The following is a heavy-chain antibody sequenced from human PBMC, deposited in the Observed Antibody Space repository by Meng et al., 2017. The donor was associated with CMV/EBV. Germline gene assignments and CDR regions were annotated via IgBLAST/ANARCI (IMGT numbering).Heavy chain of an antibody. V-gene: IGHV1-69*10. J-gene: IGHJ5*02. CDR1: GGTFSSYA. D-gene: IGHD2-21*01. CDR3: ARVDCGGDCYRGGWFDP. CDR2: IIPILGIA. Sequence: ASVKVSCKASGGTFSSYAISWVRQAPGQGLEWMGGIIPILGIANYAQKFQGRVTITADKSTSTAYMELSSLRSEDTAVYYCARVDCGGDCYRGGWFDPWGQGTLVTVSS.